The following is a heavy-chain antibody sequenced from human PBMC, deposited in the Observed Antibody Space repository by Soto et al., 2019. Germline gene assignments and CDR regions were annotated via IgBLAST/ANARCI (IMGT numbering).Heavy chain of an antibody. CDR3: AKDDHDFWSGYYYYYYGMDV. CDR1: GFTFSSYG. J-gene: IGHJ6*02. Sequence: QVQLVESGGGVVQPGRSLRLSCAASGFTFSSYGMHWVRQAPGKGLEWVAVISYDGSNKYYADSVKGRFTISRDNSKNTLYLQMNSLRADDTAVYYCAKDDHDFWSGYYYYYYGMDVWGQGTTVTVSS. V-gene: IGHV3-30*18. CDR2: ISYDGSNK. D-gene: IGHD3-3*01.